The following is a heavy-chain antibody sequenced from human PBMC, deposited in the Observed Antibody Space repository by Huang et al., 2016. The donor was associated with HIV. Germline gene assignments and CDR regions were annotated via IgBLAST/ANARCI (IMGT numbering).Heavy chain of an antibody. D-gene: IGHD2-21*02. Sequence: QLQLQESGPGLVKPSETLSLTCTVSGGSLSRSGYYWGWIRQPPGKGLQWMANIYYSVSTYYNPSLKSRVTISVDTSKNKFSLRLSSVTAADTAVYYCARLAYCAGDCYSGHYYFDYWGQGTLVTVSS. J-gene: IGHJ4*02. CDR2: IYYSVST. V-gene: IGHV4-39*01. CDR3: ARLAYCAGDCYSGHYYFDY. CDR1: GGSLSRSGYY.